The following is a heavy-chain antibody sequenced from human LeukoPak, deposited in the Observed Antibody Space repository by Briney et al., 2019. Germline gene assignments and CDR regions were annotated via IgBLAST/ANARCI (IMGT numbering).Heavy chain of an antibody. CDR2: IYSGGST. J-gene: IGHJ4*02. D-gene: IGHD3-10*01. CDR3: ARDGATHGGDYYGSGSYPDY. CDR1: GFTVSSNY. Sequence: GGSLRLSCAASGFTVSSNYMSWVRQAPGKGLEWVSVIYSGGSTYYADSVKGRFTISRDNAKNSLYLQMNSLRAEDTAVYYCARDGATHGGDYYGSGSYPDYWGQGTLVTVSS. V-gene: IGHV3-53*01.